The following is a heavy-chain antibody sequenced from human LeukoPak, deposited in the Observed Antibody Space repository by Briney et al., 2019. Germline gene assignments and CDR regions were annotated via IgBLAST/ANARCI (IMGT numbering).Heavy chain of an antibody. CDR1: GFTFSTYS. V-gene: IGHV3-48*04. D-gene: IGHD3-10*02. Sequence: GGSLRLSCAGSGFTFSTYSMNWVRQAPGKGLEWVSYISSSGSTIYYADSVKGRFTISRDNAKNSLYLQMNSLRAEDTAVYYCAELGITMIGGVWGKGTTVTISS. CDR3: AELGITMIGGV. J-gene: IGHJ6*04. CDR2: ISSSGSTI.